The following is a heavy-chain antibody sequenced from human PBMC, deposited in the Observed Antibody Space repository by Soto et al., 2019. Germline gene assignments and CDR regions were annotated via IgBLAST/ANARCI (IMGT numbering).Heavy chain of an antibody. J-gene: IGHJ6*02. CDR1: GGTFSSYA. V-gene: IGHV1-69*06. D-gene: IGHD6-6*01. CDR2: IIPIFGTA. Sequence: SVEVSCKASGGTFSSYAISWVRQAPGQGLEWMGGIIPIFGTANYAQKFQGRVTITADKSTSTAYMELSSLRSEDTAVYYCAGSIAAPNYYYGMDVWGQGTTVTVS. CDR3: AGSIAAPNYYYGMDV.